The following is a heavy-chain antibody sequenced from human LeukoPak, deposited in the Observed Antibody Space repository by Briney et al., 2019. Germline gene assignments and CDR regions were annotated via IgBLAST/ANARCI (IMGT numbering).Heavy chain of an antibody. CDR1: GGSISSSSYY. D-gene: IGHD1-26*01. CDR2: IYYSGST. Sequence: SETLSLTCTVSGGSISSSSYYWGWIRQPPGKGLEWIGYIYYSGSTNYNPSLKSRVTISVDTSKNQFSLKLSSVTAADTAVYYCARVVGSGWYSGDFTDYWGQGTLVTVSS. V-gene: IGHV4-61*05. J-gene: IGHJ4*02. CDR3: ARVVGSGWYSGDFTDY.